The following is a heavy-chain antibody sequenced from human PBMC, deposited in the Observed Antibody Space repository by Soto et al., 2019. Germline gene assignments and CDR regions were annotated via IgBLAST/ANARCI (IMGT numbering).Heavy chain of an antibody. CDR2: ISGSGRST. J-gene: IGHJ4*02. Sequence: PGGSLRLSCAASGFTFSSYAMSWVRQAPGKGLEWVSGISGSGRSTYYADSVKGRFTVSRDNSKNTLYVQMNSLRAEDTAVYYCAKDSLEVVPDVFDYWGQGTLVTVYS. V-gene: IGHV3-23*01. CDR1: GFTFSSYA. D-gene: IGHD2-2*01. CDR3: AKDSLEVVPDVFDY.